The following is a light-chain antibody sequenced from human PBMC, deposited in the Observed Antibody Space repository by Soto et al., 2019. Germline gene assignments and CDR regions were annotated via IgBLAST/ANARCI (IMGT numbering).Light chain of an antibody. CDR3: QHYYSWPYS. Sequence: DIQMTQSPSTLSTSVGDRVTITCRASQKINDWLAWYQQRPGKAPRVLISKASTLEGGVPPRFSGNGSGTDFTLTVSSLQPDDFATYYCQHYYSWPYSFGQGTKLEIK. V-gene: IGKV1-5*03. CDR1: QKINDW. CDR2: KAS. J-gene: IGKJ2*01.